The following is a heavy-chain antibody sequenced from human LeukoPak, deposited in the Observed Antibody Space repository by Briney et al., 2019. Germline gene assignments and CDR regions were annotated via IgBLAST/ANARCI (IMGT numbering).Heavy chain of an antibody. V-gene: IGHV5-51*01. J-gene: IGHJ4*02. CDR1: GYSFTSYW. D-gene: IGHD6-6*01. CDR2: IYPGDSDT. CDR3: ARQRSASSSVDY. Sequence: PGESLKISCKGSGYSFTSYWIDWVRQMPGKGLEWMGIIYPGDSDTRHSPSFQGQVTISADKSISTAHLQWSSLKASDTAMYYCARQRSASSSVDYWGQGTLVTVSS.